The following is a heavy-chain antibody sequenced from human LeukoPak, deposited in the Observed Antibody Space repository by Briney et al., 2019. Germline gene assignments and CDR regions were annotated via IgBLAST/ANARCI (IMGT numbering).Heavy chain of an antibody. CDR3: AKDLVVITLSNWYFDL. CDR2: ISSCGSTI. D-gene: IGHD3-22*01. V-gene: IGHV3-11*04. CDR1: GFIFSDYY. Sequence: GGSLRLSCAASGFIFSDYYMSWIRQAPGKGLEWVSYISSCGSTIYYADSVKGRFAISRDNAKNSLYLQMNSLRAEDTAVYYCAKDLVVITLSNWYFDLWGRGTLVTVSS. J-gene: IGHJ2*01.